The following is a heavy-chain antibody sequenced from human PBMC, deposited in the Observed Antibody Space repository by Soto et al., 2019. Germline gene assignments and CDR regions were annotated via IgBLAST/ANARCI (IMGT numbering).Heavy chain of an antibody. Sequence: PVGSLRPSCAASGFIFSNYAMSWVRQAPGRGLEWVSAISGSGATTYYPDSVKGRFTISRDNSKNTLYLQMNNLRADDTAVYYCTKGGIPRRYNIPKVDFDYWGQGSLVTVSS. D-gene: IGHD1-1*01. V-gene: IGHV3-23*01. CDR3: TKGGIPRRYNIPKVDFDY. CDR2: ISGSGATT. J-gene: IGHJ4*02. CDR1: GFIFSNYA.